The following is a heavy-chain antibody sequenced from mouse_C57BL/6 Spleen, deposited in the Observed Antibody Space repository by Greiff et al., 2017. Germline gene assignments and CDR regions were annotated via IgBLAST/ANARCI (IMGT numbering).Heavy chain of an antibody. Sequence: QVQLQQPGAELVRPGTSVKLSCKASGYTFTSYWMHWVKQRPGQGLEWIGVIDPSDSYTNYNQKFKGKATLTVDTSSSTAYMQLSSLTSEDSAVYYCARDSRGCAYWGQGTLVTVSA. CDR3: ARDSRGCAY. CDR2: IDPSDSYT. CDR1: GYTFTSYW. J-gene: IGHJ3*01. V-gene: IGHV1-59*01. D-gene: IGHD1-1*01.